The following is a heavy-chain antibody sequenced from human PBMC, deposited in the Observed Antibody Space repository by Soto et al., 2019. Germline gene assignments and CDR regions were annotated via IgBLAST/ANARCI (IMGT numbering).Heavy chain of an antibody. CDR3: AHRHHSNYPFDY. D-gene: IGHD4-4*01. J-gene: IGHJ4*02. V-gene: IGHV2-5*02. CDR1: GFSLSISGVG. CDR2: IYWDDDK. Sequence: SGPTLVKPTQTLTLTCTFSGFSLSISGVGVGWIRQPPGKALEWLALIYWDDDKRYSPSLKSRLTITKDTSKNQVVLTMTNMDPVDTATYYCAHRHHSNYPFDYWGQGTLVTVSS.